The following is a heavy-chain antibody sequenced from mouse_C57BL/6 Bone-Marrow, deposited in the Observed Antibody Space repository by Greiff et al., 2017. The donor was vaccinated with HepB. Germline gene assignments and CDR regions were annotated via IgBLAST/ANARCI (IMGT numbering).Heavy chain of an antibody. J-gene: IGHJ4*01. V-gene: IGHV1-81*01. CDR3: ARPTGYAMDY. CDR2: IYPRSGNT. CDR1: GYTFTSYG. Sequence: VMLVESGAELARPGASVKLSCKASGYTFTSYGISWVKQRTGQGLEWIGEIYPRSGNTYYNEKFKGKATLTADKSSSTAYMELRSLTSEDSAVYFCARPTGYAMDYWGQGTSVTVSS. D-gene: IGHD4-1*02.